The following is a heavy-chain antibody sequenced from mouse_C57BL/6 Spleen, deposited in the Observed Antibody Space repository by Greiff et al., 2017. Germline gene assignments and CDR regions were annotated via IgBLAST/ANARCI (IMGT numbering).Heavy chain of an antibody. Sequence: VKLQQSVAELVRPGASVKLSCTASGFNIKDDYMHWVKQRPEQGLEWIGWIDPELGDTVYASKFQGKATITADTSSNTAYLQLSSLTSEDTAVYYGTTRFDVWGTGTSVTVSS. CDR3: TTRFDV. CDR1: GFNIKDDY. J-gene: IGHJ1*03. V-gene: IGHV14-4*01. CDR2: IDPELGDT.